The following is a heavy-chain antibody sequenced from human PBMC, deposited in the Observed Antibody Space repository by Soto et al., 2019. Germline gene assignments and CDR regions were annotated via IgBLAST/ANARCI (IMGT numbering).Heavy chain of an antibody. CDR2: IIPIFGTA. V-gene: IGHV1-69*06. J-gene: IGHJ4*02. Sequence: GASVKVSCKASGGTFSSYAISWVRQAPGQGLEWMGGIIPIFGTANYAQKFQGRVTITADKSTSTAYMELSSLRSEDTAVYYCARDMGLDSSGYYYGCDYWGQGTLVTVSS. D-gene: IGHD3-22*01. CDR3: ARDMGLDSSGYYYGCDY. CDR1: GGTFSSYA.